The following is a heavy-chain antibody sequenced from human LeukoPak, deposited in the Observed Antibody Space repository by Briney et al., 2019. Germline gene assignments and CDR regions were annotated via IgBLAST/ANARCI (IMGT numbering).Heavy chain of an antibody. CDR3: ARDEGSSPGCYYYYGMDV. Sequence: GASVKVSCKASGGTFSSYAISWVRQAPGQGLEWMGGIIPIFGTANYAQKSQGRVTITTDESTSTAYMQLSRLRSEDTAVYYCARDEGSSPGCYYYYGMDVWGRGTTVTVSS. CDR2: IIPIFGTA. D-gene: IGHD6-13*01. V-gene: IGHV1-69*05. CDR1: GGTFSSYA. J-gene: IGHJ6*02.